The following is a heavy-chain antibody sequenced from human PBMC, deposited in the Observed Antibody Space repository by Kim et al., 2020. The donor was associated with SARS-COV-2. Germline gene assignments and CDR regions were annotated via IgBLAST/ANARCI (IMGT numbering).Heavy chain of an antibody. CDR2: VNNDGSNT. CDR3: VRGGWGSIDY. CDR1: GFTFSSHW. V-gene: IGHV3-74*01. J-gene: IGHJ4*02. Sequence: GGSLRLSCAASGFTFSSHWMHWVRQAPGKGLVWVSYVNNDGSNTNYADSVKGRFTISRDNAKNTLYLQMNSLRVEDTAVYYCVRGGWGSIDYWGQGTPVTVSS. D-gene: IGHD7-27*01.